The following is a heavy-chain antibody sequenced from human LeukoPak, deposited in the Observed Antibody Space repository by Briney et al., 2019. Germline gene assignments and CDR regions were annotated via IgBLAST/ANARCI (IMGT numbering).Heavy chain of an antibody. Sequence: ASVTVSCKASGGTFSSYAISWVRQPPGQGLEWMGRVIPIYGTANYAQKFQGRVTITTDESTSTAYMELSSLSSEDTAVYYCASVSPKGYSYADFDYWGQGTLVTVSS. CDR2: VIPIYGTA. D-gene: IGHD5-18*01. CDR1: GGTFSSYA. J-gene: IGHJ4*02. V-gene: IGHV1-69*05. CDR3: ASVSPKGYSYADFDY.